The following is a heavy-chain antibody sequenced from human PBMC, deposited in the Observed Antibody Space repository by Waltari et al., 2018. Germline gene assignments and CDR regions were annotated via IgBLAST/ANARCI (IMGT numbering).Heavy chain of an antibody. V-gene: IGHV1-2*02. CDR1: GYTFTGYS. CDR2: INPNRGGT. CDR3: AREGQDSNYYFDY. Sequence: QVQLVQSGAEVKKPGASVKVSCKASGYTFTGYSMHWVRQAPGQGLEWMGWINPNRGGTNYSQNVQGRVTMTRDTSSSTAYMERSRLRSDDTAVYYCAREGQDSNYYFDYWGQGTLVTVSS. D-gene: IGHD4-4*01. J-gene: IGHJ4*02.